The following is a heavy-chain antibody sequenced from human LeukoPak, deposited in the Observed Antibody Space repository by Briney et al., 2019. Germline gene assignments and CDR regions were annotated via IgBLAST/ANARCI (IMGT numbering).Heavy chain of an antibody. CDR3: ARYRMVVPFDY. J-gene: IGHJ4*02. CDR1: GFTFSSYW. V-gene: IGHV3-7*01. CDR2: IKQDGSEK. D-gene: IGHD2-15*01. Sequence: GGSLRLSCAASGFTFSSYWMSWVRQAPGKGLEWVANIKQDGSEKYYVDSVKGRFTIFRDNAKDSLYPQMNSLRAEDTAVYYCARYRMVVPFDYWGQGTLVTVSS.